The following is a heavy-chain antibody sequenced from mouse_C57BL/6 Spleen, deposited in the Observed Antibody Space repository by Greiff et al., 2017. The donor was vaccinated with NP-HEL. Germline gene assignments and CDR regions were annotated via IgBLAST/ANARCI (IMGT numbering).Heavy chain of an antibody. CDR1: GYTFTSYW. D-gene: IGHD1-1*01. V-gene: IGHV1-7*01. CDR2: INPSSGYT. CDR3: AQCGSSYDDYFDY. Sequence: VQLKESGAELAKPGASVKLSCKASGYTFTSYWMHWVKQRPGQGLEWIGYINPSSGYTKYNQKFKDKATLTADKSSSTAYMQLSSLTYEDSAVYYCAQCGSSYDDYFDYWGQGTTLTVSS. J-gene: IGHJ2*01.